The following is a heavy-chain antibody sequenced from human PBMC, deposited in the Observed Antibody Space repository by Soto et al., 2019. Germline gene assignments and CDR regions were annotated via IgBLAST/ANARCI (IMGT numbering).Heavy chain of an antibody. V-gene: IGHV3-74*03. D-gene: IGHD4-17*01. J-gene: IGHJ4*02. Sequence: PGGSLRLSCAASGFTFGDYWMHWVRQPPGKGPEWVSRMTGDGRTTQYADSVKGRFTASRDNAKSTLYPQMNSLRAEDTAVYYCAKDWRATVTTAYDYWGQGTLVTVSS. CDR1: GFTFGDYW. CDR2: MTGDGRTT. CDR3: AKDWRATVTTAYDY.